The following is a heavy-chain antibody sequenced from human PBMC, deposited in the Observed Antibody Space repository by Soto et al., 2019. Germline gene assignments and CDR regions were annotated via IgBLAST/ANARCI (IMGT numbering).Heavy chain of an antibody. J-gene: IGHJ5*02. CDR3: ARGGAINCNWGWFDP. CDR1: GFTFRSYT. Sequence: EVQLVESGGGLVKPGGSLRLSCAASGFTFRSYTMNWVRQAPGEGLEWVSSISSSSSYIYYADSVKGRFTISRDNAKNSRCLQMNSLRAEARAVYCCARGGAINCNWGWFDPWGQGTLVTVS. V-gene: IGHV3-21*01. CDR2: ISSSSSYI. D-gene: IGHD7-27*01.